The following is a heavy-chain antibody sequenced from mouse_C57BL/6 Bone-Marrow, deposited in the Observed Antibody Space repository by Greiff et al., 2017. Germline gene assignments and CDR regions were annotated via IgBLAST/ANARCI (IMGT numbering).Heavy chain of an antibody. CDR1: GFNIKDDY. V-gene: IGHV14-4*01. CDR2: IDPENGDT. Sequence: VQLQQSGAELVRSGASVKLSCTASGFNIKDDYMHWVKQRPEQGLERIGWIDPENGDTEYASQFQGKAPITADTSSNTAYLQLSSLTSEDTAVYYCTTLDYYGRRNWYFRVGGTRATVPVSS. J-gene: IGHJ1*03. D-gene: IGHD1-1*01. CDR3: TTLDYYGRRNWYFRV.